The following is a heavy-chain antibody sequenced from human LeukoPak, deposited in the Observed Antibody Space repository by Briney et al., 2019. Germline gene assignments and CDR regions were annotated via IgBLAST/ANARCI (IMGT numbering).Heavy chain of an antibody. J-gene: IGHJ4*02. V-gene: IGHV3-30*04. CDR1: GFTFSSYA. D-gene: IGHD6-13*01. CDR2: ISYDGSNK. Sequence: GRSLRLSCAASGFTFSSYAMHWVRQAPGKGLEWVAVISYDGSNKYYADSVKGRFTISRDNSKNTLYLQMNSLRAEDTAVYYCARGSVGVAAAGLDYWGQGTLVTVSS. CDR3: ARGSVGVAAAGLDY.